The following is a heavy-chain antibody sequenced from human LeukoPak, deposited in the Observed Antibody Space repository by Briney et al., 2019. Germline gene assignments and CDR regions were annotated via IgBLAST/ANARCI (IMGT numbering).Heavy chain of an antibody. Sequence: ASVKVSCKASGYTFTGYYLHWVRQAPGQGLEWMGWINCNSGGTNYAQKFQGRVTMTRDTSSNTVYMDLSRLTFDDTAVYYCARDAVTVLTPFFEFWAQGTLVTVPS. J-gene: IGHJ4*02. CDR2: INCNSGGT. V-gene: IGHV1-2*02. D-gene: IGHD4-23*01. CDR3: ARDAVTVLTPFFEF. CDR1: GYTFTGYY.